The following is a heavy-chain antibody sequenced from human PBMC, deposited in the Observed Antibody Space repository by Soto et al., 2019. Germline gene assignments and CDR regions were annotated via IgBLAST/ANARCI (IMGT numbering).Heavy chain of an antibody. V-gene: IGHV2-26*01. Sequence: QVTLKESGPVLVKPTETLTLTCAVSGFSLSDSKVGVSWIRQPPGKALEWLAHIFWNGEKSYSTSLERRLTISKDPSEGQAALTLTNTPPVATATYSCAHVRKWDGAHSYDYWGRGNLVTVSS. J-gene: IGHJ4*02. CDR3: AHVRKWDGAHSYDY. D-gene: IGHD1-26*01. CDR2: IFWNGEK. CDR1: GFSLSDSKVG.